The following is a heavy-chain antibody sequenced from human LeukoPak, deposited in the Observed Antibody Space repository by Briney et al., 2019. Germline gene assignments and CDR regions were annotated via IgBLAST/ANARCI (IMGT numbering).Heavy chain of an antibody. D-gene: IGHD3-10*01. CDR1: GGSIISSSYN. Sequence: SETLSLTCTVSGGSIISSSYNWGWIRQPPGEGLEWIGSIFHSGTTYYNPSLKSRITISVDTSKNQFSLNLRSVTAADTAVYYCARHKDYYYGSGSSFDYWGQGTLVTVSS. V-gene: IGHV4-39*01. CDR3: ARHKDYYYGSGSSFDY. CDR2: IFHSGTT. J-gene: IGHJ4*02.